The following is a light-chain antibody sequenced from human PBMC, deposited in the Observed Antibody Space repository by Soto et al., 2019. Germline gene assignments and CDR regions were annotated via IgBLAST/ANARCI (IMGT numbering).Light chain of an antibody. V-gene: IGLV1-51*01. CDR2: END. CDR1: NSGMGNNF. Sequence: GQKVTISCSASNSGMGNNFVSWYQHLPGAAPKLLIFENDKRPSGIPDRFSGSRSATSATLDITGLQTGDEADYYCGTWHNILSAYVIGTGTKVTVL. J-gene: IGLJ1*01. CDR3: GTWHNILSAYV.